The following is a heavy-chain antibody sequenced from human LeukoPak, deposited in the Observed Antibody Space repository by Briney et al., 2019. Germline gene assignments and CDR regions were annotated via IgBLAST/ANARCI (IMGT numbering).Heavy chain of an antibody. CDR3: ASSGDGYDY. CDR1: GGSISSYY. D-gene: IGHD5-18*01. V-gene: IGHV4-59*01. J-gene: IGHJ4*02. Sequence: MTSETLSLTCTVSGGSISSYYWSWIRQSPGKGLEWIGYIYSSGSTNSNPSLKSRLTMSVDTSKNQFSLKLSSVTAADTAVYYCASSGDGYDYWGQGTLITVSS. CDR2: IYSSGST.